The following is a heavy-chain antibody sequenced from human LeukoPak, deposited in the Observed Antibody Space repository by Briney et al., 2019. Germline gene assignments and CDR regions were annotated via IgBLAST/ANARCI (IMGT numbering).Heavy chain of an antibody. CDR2: IIPILGIT. Sequence: SVKVSCKASGGTLSSYSITWVRQAPGQGLEWMGRIIPILGITNYAQKFQGRVTVTADKSTSTAYMELSSLRSEDTAVYYCARSATASPSFDDWGQGTLVTVSS. J-gene: IGHJ4*02. D-gene: IGHD6-25*01. CDR1: GGTLSSYS. CDR3: ARSATASPSFDD. V-gene: IGHV1-69*02.